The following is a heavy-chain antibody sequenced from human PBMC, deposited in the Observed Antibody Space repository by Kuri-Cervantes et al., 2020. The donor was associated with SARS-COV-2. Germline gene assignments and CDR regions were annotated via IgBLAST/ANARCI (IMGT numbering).Heavy chain of an antibody. V-gene: IGHV4-61*02. J-gene: IGHJ4*02. D-gene: IGHD6-19*01. CDR2: IYASGST. CDR3: ARDSRGTSGWYYFDY. Sequence: SETLSLTCTVSGVSISSGSYYWSWIRQPAGEGLAWIGRIYASGSTNYNPSLKSRVTISVDTSKNQFSLKLSSVTAADTAVYYCARDSRGTSGWYYFDYLGQGTLVTVSS. CDR1: GVSISSGSYY.